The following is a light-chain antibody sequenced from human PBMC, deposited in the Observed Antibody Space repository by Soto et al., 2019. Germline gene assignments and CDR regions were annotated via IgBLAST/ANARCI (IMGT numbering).Light chain of an antibody. CDR2: AAS. CDR3: QQLNSFPIT. J-gene: IGKJ5*01. Sequence: DIQMTQSPSSVSASVGDRVTITCRASHGIYSWLAWYQQKSGRAPKLLIYAASILQSGVPSRFSGSGSGTDFTLTITSLQPEDFGTYYCQQLNSFPITSGQGTRLEVK. CDR1: HGIYSW. V-gene: IGKV1D-12*01.